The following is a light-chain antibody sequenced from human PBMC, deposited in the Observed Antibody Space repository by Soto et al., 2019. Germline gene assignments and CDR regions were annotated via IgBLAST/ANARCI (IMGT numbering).Light chain of an antibody. CDR1: QSVSSY. Sequence: EIVLTQSPGTLSLSPGERATLSCRASQSVSSYSAWYQQKPGQVPRLLTYDTSNRATGIPARFSGSGSGTDFFLSISSLAPEDFAVYYCQHRSNWPPGFGQGTRLEIK. CDR3: QHRSNWPPG. V-gene: IGKV3-11*01. CDR2: DTS. J-gene: IGKJ5*01.